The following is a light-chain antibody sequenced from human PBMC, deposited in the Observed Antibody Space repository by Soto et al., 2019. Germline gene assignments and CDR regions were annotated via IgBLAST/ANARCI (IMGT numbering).Light chain of an antibody. CDR2: GAS. Sequence: EIVLTHSPDTLSLSPGEIATLSCRASQTVIHNHLAWHQQKPGQTPRLLVCGASSRATGIPDRFSGSGSGTDFTLTISRLEPEDFAVYYCQRHGTSPITFGQGTRLEIK. CDR1: QTVIHNH. V-gene: IGKV3-20*01. CDR3: QRHGTSPIT. J-gene: IGKJ5*01.